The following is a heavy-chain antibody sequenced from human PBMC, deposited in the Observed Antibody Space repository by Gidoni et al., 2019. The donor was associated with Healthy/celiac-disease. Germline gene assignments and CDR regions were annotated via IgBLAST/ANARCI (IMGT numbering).Heavy chain of an antibody. V-gene: IGHV4-59*01. Sequence: QVQLQESGPGLVKPSETLSLTCTVSGGSISSYYWSWIRQPPGKGLEWIGYIYYSGSTNYNPPLKSRVTISVDTSKNQFSLKLSSVTAADTAVYYCARDGAYCSSTSCYRYMDVWGKGTTVTVSS. J-gene: IGHJ6*03. CDR3: ARDGAYCSSTSCYRYMDV. CDR1: GGSISSYY. CDR2: IYYSGST. D-gene: IGHD2-2*01.